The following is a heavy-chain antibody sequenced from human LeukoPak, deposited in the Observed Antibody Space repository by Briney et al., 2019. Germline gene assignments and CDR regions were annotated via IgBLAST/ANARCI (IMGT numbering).Heavy chain of an antibody. J-gene: IGHJ4*02. CDR3: ARDLFGTYDSDY. CDR2: ISAGSTI. Sequence: GGSLRLSCAASGFTFSSYAMHWVRQAPGKGLEWLSYISAGSTIYYADSVKGRFTISRDNANNLLYLQMNSLRAEDTAVYYCARDLFGTYDSDYWGQGILVTVSS. V-gene: IGHV3-48*01. D-gene: IGHD5-12*01. CDR1: GFTFSSYA.